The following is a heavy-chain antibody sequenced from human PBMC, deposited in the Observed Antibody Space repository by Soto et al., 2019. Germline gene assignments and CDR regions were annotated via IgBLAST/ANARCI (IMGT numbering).Heavy chain of an antibody. J-gene: IGHJ4*02. CDR1: GYTFTSYY. CDR2: INPNGGAT. Sequence: ASVKVSCKASGYTFTSYYMHWVRQAPGQGLEWMGLINPNGGATNYAQKFQGRVTMTRDTSTSTFYMDLSSLRSEGTAVYYCAREDIMPTIYFDYWGQGTLVTVSS. CDR3: AREDIMPTIYFDY. D-gene: IGHD5-12*01. V-gene: IGHV1-46*01.